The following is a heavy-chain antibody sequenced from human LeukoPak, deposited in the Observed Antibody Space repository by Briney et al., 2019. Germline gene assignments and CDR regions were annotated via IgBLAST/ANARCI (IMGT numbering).Heavy chain of an antibody. CDR1: GYTFTSYG. D-gene: IGHD2-2*01. CDR2: ISAYNGNT. V-gene: IGHV1-18*04. Sequence: ASVKVSCKASGYTFTSYGISWVRQARGQGLEWMGWISAYNGNTNYAQKLQGRVTMTTDTSTSTAYMELRSLRSDDTAVYYCARSPAAIVPAAMRSDYWGQGTLVTVSS. CDR3: ARSPAAIVPAAMRSDY. J-gene: IGHJ4*02.